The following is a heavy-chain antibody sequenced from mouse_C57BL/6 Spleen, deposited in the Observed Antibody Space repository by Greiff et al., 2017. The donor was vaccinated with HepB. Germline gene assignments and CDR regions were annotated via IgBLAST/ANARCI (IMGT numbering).Heavy chain of an antibody. V-gene: IGHV3-6*01. CDR1: GYSITSGYY. CDR2: ISYDGSN. J-gene: IGHJ2*01. Sequence: DVKLQESGPGLVKPSQSLSLTCSVTGYSITSGYYWNWIRQFPGNKLEWMGYISYDGSNNYNPSLKNRISITRDTSKNQFFLKLNSVTTEDTATYYCARAWDGFDYWGQGTTLTVSS. CDR3: ARAWDGFDY. D-gene: IGHD4-1*01.